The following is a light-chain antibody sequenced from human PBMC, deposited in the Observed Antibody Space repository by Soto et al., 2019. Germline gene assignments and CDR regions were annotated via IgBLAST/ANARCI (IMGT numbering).Light chain of an antibody. Sequence: QSVLTQPPSASASLGASVTLTCTLSSGYSNYKVDWYQQRPGKGPRFVMRVGTGGIVGSKGDGIPDRFSVLGSGLNRYLTIKNIQEEDESDYHCGADHGSGNNCHVVFGGGTKLTVL. CDR2: VGTGGIVG. J-gene: IGLJ2*01. CDR1: SGYSNYK. V-gene: IGLV9-49*01. CDR3: GADHGSGNNCHVV.